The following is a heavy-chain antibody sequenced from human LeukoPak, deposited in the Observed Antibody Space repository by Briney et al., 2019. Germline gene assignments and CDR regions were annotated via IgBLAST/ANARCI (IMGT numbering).Heavy chain of an antibody. CDR2: IYTSGST. Sequence: SQTLSLTCTASGGSISSGSYYWSWIRQPAGKGLEWIGRIYTSGSTNYNPSLKSRVTISVDTSKNQFSLKLSSVTAADTAVYYCAREITVTTYNLWTSEGRFDPWGQGTLVTVSS. D-gene: IGHD4-17*01. CDR1: GGSISSGSYY. V-gene: IGHV4-61*02. CDR3: AREITVTTYNLWTSEGRFDP. J-gene: IGHJ5*02.